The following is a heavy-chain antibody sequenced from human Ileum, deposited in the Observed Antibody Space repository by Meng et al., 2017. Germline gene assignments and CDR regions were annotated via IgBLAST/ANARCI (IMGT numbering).Heavy chain of an antibody. Sequence: QVPLQESGPRLVKPSGTLSLTCGVSGTWWSWVRQPPGKGLEWIGEIFQSGRTNYNPSLKSRVTISIDKSKSQISLQLSAVTAADTAVYSCATSNDRDVYYLGYWGQGTLVTVSS. J-gene: IGHJ4*02. CDR1: GTW. D-gene: IGHD3-22*01. V-gene: IGHV4-4*02. CDR3: ATSNDRDVYYLGY. CDR2: IFQSGRT.